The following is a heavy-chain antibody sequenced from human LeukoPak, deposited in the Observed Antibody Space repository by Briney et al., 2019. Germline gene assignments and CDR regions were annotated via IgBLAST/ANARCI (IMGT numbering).Heavy chain of an antibody. CDR1: GGSFSDYS. CDR3: ARHRGGSYSFDY. Sequence: SETLSLTCAVYGGSFSDYSWSWIRQPPGKGLEWIGEINHSGGTNPNPSLMSRVIMSVDTSKNQFSLKVSSVTAADTAVYYCARHRGGSYSFDYWGQGALVTVSS. D-gene: IGHD2-15*01. V-gene: IGHV4-34*01. J-gene: IGHJ4*02. CDR2: INHSGGT.